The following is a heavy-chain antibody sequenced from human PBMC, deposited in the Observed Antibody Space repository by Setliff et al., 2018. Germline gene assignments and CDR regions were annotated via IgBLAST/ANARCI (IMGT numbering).Heavy chain of an antibody. J-gene: IGHJ3*01. Sequence: SETLSLTCAVSGYSISSGFSWVWIRQSPGKGLEWIGRILFSGDTYYNPSLNSRVTISADTSKNQFSLTLSSVTAADTATYYCARLCRGVTFACDVFDVWGPGTLVTVSS. D-gene: IGHD2-21*02. CDR1: GYSISSGFS. CDR2: ILFSGDT. CDR3: ARLCRGVTFACDVFDV. V-gene: IGHV4-38-2*01.